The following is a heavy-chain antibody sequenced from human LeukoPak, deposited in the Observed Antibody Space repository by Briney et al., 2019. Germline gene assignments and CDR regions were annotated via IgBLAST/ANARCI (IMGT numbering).Heavy chain of an antibody. CDR3: AKEYSSSWYRGDRQQGPNWFDP. CDR1: GFIFDDYA. Sequence: GGSLRLSCAASGFIFDDYAIHWVRQAPGKGLEWVSGISWNSDNIAYADSVKGRFTISRDSAKNSLYLQMNSLRVEDTAVYYCAKEYSSSWYRGDRQQGPNWFDPWGQGTLVTVSS. J-gene: IGHJ5*02. V-gene: IGHV3-9*01. D-gene: IGHD6-13*01. CDR2: ISWNSDNI.